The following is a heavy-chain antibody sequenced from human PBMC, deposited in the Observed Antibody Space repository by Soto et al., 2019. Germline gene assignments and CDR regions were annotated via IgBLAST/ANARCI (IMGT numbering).Heavy chain of an antibody. D-gene: IGHD3-3*01. CDR2: IYYSGST. CDR1: GGSISSSSYY. CDR3: ARQRVITIFGVLNWFDP. Sequence: SETLSLTCTVSGGSISSSSYYWGWIRQPPGKGLEWIGSIYYSGSTYYNPSLKSRVTISVDTSKNQFSLKLSSVTAADTAVYYCARQRVITIFGVLNWFDPWGQGTLVTVS. V-gene: IGHV4-39*01. J-gene: IGHJ5*02.